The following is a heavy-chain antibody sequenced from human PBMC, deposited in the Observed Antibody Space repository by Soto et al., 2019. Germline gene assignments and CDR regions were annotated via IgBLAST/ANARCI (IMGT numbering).Heavy chain of an antibody. J-gene: IGHJ6*02. CDR1: GFTFSSYA. V-gene: IGHV3-23*01. CDR2: ISGSGGST. Sequence: PGGSLRLSCAASGFTFSSYAMSWVRQAPGKGLEWVSAISGSGGSTYYADSVKGRFTISRDNSKNTLYLQMNSLRAEDTAVYYCAKDGGAAQDIVVVPAARANYYYYGMDVWGQGTTVTVSS. CDR3: AKDGGAAQDIVVVPAARANYYYYGMDV. D-gene: IGHD2-2*01.